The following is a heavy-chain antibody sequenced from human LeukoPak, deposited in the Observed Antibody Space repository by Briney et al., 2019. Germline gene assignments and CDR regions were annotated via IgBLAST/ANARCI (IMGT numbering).Heavy chain of an antibody. CDR1: GFTFSNYV. D-gene: IGHD3-10*01. V-gene: IGHV3-23*01. Sequence: PGGSLRLSCAASGFTFSNYVMSWVRQAPGKGLEWVSGISGSGGRAYYADSVKGRFTISRDNSKNTLYLHMDSLRAEDTAVYYCAKRYSSSSGSYYGGRDFDYWGQGTLVTVSS. J-gene: IGHJ4*02. CDR2: ISGSGGRA. CDR3: AKRYSSSSGSYYGGRDFDY.